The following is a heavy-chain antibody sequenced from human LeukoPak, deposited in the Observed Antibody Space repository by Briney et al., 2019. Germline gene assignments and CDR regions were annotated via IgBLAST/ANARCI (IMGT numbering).Heavy chain of an antibody. CDR1: GGSLSSGSYY. CDR3: ARTVVVVPAANDY. J-gene: IGHJ4*02. Sequence: SETLSLTCTVSGGSLSSGSYYWNWIRQPPGEGLEWIGYIYHTGSAYYNPSLKSRVTLSVDRSENQFSLRLSSVTAADTAVYYCARTVVVVPAANDYWGQGTLVTVSS. CDR2: IYHTGSA. D-gene: IGHD2-2*01. V-gene: IGHV4-30-2*01.